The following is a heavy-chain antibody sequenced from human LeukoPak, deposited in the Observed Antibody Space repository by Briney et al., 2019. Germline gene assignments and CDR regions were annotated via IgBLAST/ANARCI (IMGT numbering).Heavy chain of an antibody. CDR3: AREGRGRYSYGYYFDY. V-gene: IGHV1-2*02. D-gene: IGHD5-18*01. CDR1: VYTFTGYY. Sequence: ASVKVSCKASVYTFTGYYMHWVRQAPGQGLEWMGLINPNSGGTNYAQKFQGRVTMTRDTSISTAYMELRRLRSDDTAVYYCAREGRGRYSYGYYFDYWGQGTLVTVSS. CDR2: INPNSGGT. J-gene: IGHJ4*02.